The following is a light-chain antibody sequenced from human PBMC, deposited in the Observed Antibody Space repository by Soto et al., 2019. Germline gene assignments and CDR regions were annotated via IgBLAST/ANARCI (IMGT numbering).Light chain of an antibody. CDR3: QQSYSSPIT. CDR1: QSISSY. V-gene: IGKV1-39*01. CDR2: AAS. J-gene: IGKJ5*01. Sequence: DIQMTQSPSSLSASVGDRVTITCRASQSISSYLNWYQQKPGKAPKILIYAASSLQSGVPSRCSGSQSGTDSTLTISRLQPEDCATYYGQQSYSSPITFGQGTRLEIK.